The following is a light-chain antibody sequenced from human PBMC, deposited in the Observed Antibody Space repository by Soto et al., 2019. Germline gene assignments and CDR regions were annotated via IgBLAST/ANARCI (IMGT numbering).Light chain of an antibody. V-gene: IGKV3-11*01. J-gene: IGKJ1*01. CDR1: QSVSNY. Sequence: EIVLTQSPATLSLSPGERATLSCRASQSVSNYFAWYQQKPGQDPRLLIYDASTRATGIPARFSGSGSGTDLPLPISSLEPEDFEVYYCQHLRNRPLTFGQGTKVEIK. CDR2: DAS. CDR3: QHLRNRPLT.